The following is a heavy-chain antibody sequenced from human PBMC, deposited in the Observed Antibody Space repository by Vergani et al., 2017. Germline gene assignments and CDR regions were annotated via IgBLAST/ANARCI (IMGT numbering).Heavy chain of an antibody. CDR1: GDSITSSTYY. CDR3: ARGYYGRGDN. J-gene: IGHJ4*02. V-gene: IGHV4-61*02. Sequence: QVQLQESGPGLVKPSQTLSLICSVSGDSITSSTYYWSWTRQPAGKGLEYIGRIYTTGSTNYNPSLKSRVTISVDTSKNQVSLDLSAVSGADTAMDYCARGYYGRGDNWGEGTLVSVSS. D-gene: IGHD3-16*01. CDR2: IYTTGST.